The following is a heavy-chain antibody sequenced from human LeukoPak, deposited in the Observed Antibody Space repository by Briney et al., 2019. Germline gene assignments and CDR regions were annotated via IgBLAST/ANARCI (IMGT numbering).Heavy chain of an antibody. CDR3: ARVLVATTLASENWLDP. D-gene: IGHD5-12*01. V-gene: IGHV3-21*01. CDR1: GFSFSSHA. J-gene: IGHJ5*02. CDR2: ITSTRSDI. Sequence: GGSLRLSCEASGFSFSSHAMHWVRQAPGKGLEWVSSITSTRSDIYYADSVKGRFTISRDNARNSLFLQMNSPRAEDTAAYYCARVLVATTLASENWLDPWGQGTLVTVSS.